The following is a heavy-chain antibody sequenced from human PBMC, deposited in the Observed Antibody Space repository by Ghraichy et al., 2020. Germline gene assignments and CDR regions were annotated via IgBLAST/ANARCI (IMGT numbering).Heavy chain of an antibody. CDR2: VYYTGST. J-gene: IGHJ6*03. CDR1: GVSLNNYECY. D-gene: IGHD6-19*01. V-gene: IGHV4-30-4*01. Sequence: SETLSLTCSVSGVSLNNYECYWNWIRLSPGKGLEWIGFVYYTGSTFYNPSLASRLTISLDTSKNQFFLNLGSVTAADSAVYYCARMLAGSGWPGHYFAVWRGATATTVS. CDR3: ARMLAGSGWPGHYFAV.